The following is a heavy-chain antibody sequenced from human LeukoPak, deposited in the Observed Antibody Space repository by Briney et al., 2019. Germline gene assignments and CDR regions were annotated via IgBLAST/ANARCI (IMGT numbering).Heavy chain of an antibody. CDR3: ATTGLIAASRTYSDY. CDR1: GGSISRYY. CDR2: IYYNGST. J-gene: IGHJ4*02. V-gene: IGHV4-39*01. Sequence: PSETLSXTCTVSGGSISRYYWGWIXQPPGKGLEWIGSIYYNGSTDYNPSLKSRVTISVDTSKNQFSLKLRSVTAADTAVYYCATTGLIAASRTYSDYWGQGTLVTVSS. D-gene: IGHD6-6*01.